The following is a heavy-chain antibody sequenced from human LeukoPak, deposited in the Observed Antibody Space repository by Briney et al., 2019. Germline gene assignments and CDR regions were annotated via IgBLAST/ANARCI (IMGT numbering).Heavy chain of an antibody. D-gene: IGHD1-26*01. J-gene: IGHJ6*03. CDR1: GYTFTSYG. Sequence: ASVKVSCKASGYTFTSYGISWVRQAPGQGLEWMGGIIPIFGTANYAQKFQGRVTITTDESTSTAYMELSSLRSEDTAVYYCARDSGSYHIDYYYMDVWGKGTTVTVSS. V-gene: IGHV1-69*05. CDR3: ARDSGSYHIDYYYMDV. CDR2: IIPIFGTA.